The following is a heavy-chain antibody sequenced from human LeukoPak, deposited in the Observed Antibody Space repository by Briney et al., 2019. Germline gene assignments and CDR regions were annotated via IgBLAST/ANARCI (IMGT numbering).Heavy chain of an antibody. CDR3: AELGITMIGGV. Sequence: TGGSLRLSCAASGFTFSNYAMNWVRQAPGKGLEWVSSISGDSTDIYYADSVRGRFTISRDNAKNSLYLQMNSLRAEDTAVYYCAELGITMIGGVWGKGTTVTISS. CDR1: GFTFSNYA. CDR2: ISGDSTDI. D-gene: IGHD3-10*02. V-gene: IGHV3-21*01. J-gene: IGHJ6*04.